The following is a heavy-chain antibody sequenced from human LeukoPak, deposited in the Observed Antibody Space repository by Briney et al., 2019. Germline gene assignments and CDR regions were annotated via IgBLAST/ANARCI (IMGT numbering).Heavy chain of an antibody. J-gene: IGHJ6*03. CDR2: INPSGGST. V-gene: IGHV1-46*01. D-gene: IGHD3-3*01. CDR1: GYTFTSYY. Sequence: ASVKVSCKASGYTFTSYYMHWVRQAPGQGLEWMGIINPSGGSTSYAQEFQGRVTMTRDMSTSTVYMELSSLRSEDTAVYYCARDTGAYAFWSGYRGAYYMDVWGKGTTVTVSS. CDR3: ARDTGAYAFWSGYRGAYYMDV.